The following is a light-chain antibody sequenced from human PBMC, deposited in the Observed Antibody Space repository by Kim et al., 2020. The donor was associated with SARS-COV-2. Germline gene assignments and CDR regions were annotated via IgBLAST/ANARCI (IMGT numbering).Light chain of an antibody. V-gene: IGLV3-1*01. Sequence: SYELTQPPSVSVSPGQTASITCSGDKLGDKYACWYQQKPGQSPVLVIYQDSKRPSGIPERFSGSNSGNTATLTISGTQAMDEADYYCQAWDSSTYVFGTWTTATVL. CDR2: QDS. CDR1: KLGDKY. J-gene: IGLJ1*01. CDR3: QAWDSSTYV.